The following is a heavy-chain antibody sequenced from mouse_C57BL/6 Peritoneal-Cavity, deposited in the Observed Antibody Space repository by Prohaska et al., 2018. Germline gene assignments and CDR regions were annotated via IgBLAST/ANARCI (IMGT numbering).Heavy chain of an antibody. CDR1: GFPITSGYY. CDR3: AGDRGGYWYFDV. V-gene: IGHV12-3*01. CDR2: ITHSGET. Sequence: QMQLQESGPGLVKPSQSLFLTCSITGFPITSGYYWIWIRQSPGKPLEWMWYITHSGETYSNPSLQSTIYINREKSKNQLCIQLKSVTTEETAMYYCAGDRGGYWYFDVWGTGTTVTVSS. J-gene: IGHJ1*03.